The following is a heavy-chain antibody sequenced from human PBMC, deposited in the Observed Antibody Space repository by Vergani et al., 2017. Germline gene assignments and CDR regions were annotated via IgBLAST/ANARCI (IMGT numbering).Heavy chain of an antibody. V-gene: IGHV4-39*01. Sequence: QLQLQESGPGLVKPSETLALTCTVSSGSVSSNSYYWGWIRQPPGKRLEWIGSIYYTGSTSYNPSLKSRLTISVDTSKNQFSLSLTSVTAADTAVYYCARHSDSSGYLVYYYYYYMDVWGKGTTVTVSS. J-gene: IGHJ6*03. D-gene: IGHD3-22*01. CDR1: SGSVSSNSYY. CDR2: IYYTGST. CDR3: ARHSDSSGYLVYYYYYYMDV.